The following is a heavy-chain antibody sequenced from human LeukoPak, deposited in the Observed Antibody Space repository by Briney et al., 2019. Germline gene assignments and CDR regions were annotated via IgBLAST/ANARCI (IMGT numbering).Heavy chain of an antibody. CDR2: ISGSAHKI. D-gene: IGHD5-18*01. J-gene: IGHJ4*02. CDR1: GFTFNSYA. Sequence: GGSLRLSCAASGFTFNSYAVSWVRQAPEKGLDWVSVISGSAHKIRYADSVKGRFTISRDNSENIVYLQMNNLRVEDTAVYYCAGRPTGYSSGYIHWGQGTLVTVSS. CDR3: AGRPTGYSSGYIH. V-gene: IGHV3-23*01.